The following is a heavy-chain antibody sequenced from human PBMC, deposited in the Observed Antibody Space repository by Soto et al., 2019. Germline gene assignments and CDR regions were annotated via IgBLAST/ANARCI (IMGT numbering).Heavy chain of an antibody. CDR1: GFTFSHYG. J-gene: IGHJ4*02. D-gene: IGHD3-22*01. V-gene: IGHV3-33*06. CDR3: AKDDDTSSHFSLLDF. Sequence: PGGSLRLSCAASGFTFSHYGIHWVRQAPGKGLEWVGLSWSGGRGEDCADSVRGRFTISRDYSKTTVYLQMNSLRVEDTAVHYCAKDDDTSSHFSLLDFRGQGTLVTVSS. CDR2: SWSGGRGE.